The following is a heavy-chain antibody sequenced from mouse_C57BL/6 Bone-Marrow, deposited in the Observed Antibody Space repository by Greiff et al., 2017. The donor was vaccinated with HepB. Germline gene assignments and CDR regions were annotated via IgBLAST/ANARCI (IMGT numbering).Heavy chain of an antibody. Sequence: EVKLMESGGDLVKPGGSLKLSCAASGFTFSSYGMSWVRQTPDKRLEWVATISSGGSYTYYPDSVKGRFTISRDNAKNTLYLQMSSLKSEDTAMYYCARRGYYGSSFAYWGQGTLVTVSA. CDR2: ISSGGSYT. CDR3: ARRGYYGSSFAY. D-gene: IGHD1-1*01. CDR1: GFTFSSYG. V-gene: IGHV5-6*02. J-gene: IGHJ3*01.